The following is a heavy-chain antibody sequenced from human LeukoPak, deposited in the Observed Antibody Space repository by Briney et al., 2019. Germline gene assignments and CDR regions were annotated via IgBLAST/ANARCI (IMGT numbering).Heavy chain of an antibody. D-gene: IGHD3-16*02. CDR3: ARVNGGDYVWGSYRLNWFDP. J-gene: IGHJ5*02. V-gene: IGHV4-59*01. CDR1: GGSISSYY. CDR2: IYYSGST. Sequence: SETLSLTCIVSGGSISSYYWSWIRQPPGKGLEWIGYIYYSGSTNYNPSLKSRVTISVDTSKNQFSLKLSSVTAADTAVYYCARVNGGDYVWGSYRLNWFDPWGQGTLVTVSS.